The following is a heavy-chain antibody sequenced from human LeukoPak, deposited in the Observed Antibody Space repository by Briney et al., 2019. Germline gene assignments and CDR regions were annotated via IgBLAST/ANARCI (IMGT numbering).Heavy chain of an antibody. Sequence: GGSLRLSCAASGFTFSSYSMNWVRQAPGKGLEWVSSISSVSGYIYYADSVKRRFTISRDNAKKSLYLQMNSLRAEDTAVYYCARDRDKYYYDSSGYYGQAFDIWGQGTMVTVSS. CDR2: ISSVSGYI. V-gene: IGHV3-21*01. J-gene: IGHJ3*02. CDR1: GFTFSSYS. D-gene: IGHD3-22*01. CDR3: ARDRDKYYYDSSGYYGQAFDI.